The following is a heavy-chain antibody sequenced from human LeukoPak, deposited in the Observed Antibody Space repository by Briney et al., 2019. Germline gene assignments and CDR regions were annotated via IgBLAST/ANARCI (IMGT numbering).Heavy chain of an antibody. J-gene: IGHJ4*02. CDR3: AKAYSSSSSGYFDY. D-gene: IGHD6-6*01. Sequence: PGGPLRLSCAASGFPFDDYVLHWVREAPGKGLEWVSLISGDGVFAYYADSVKGRFTVSRDNSRNSLYLHMNSMRTEDTALYYCAKAYSSSSSGYFDYWGQGTLVTVSS. V-gene: IGHV3-43*02. CDR1: GFPFDDYV. CDR2: ISGDGVFA.